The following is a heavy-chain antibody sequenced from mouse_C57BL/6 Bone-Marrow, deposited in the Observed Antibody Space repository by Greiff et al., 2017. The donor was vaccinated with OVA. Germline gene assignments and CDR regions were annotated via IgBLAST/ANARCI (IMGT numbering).Heavy chain of an antibody. V-gene: IGHV5-17*01. CDR1: GFTFSDYG. Sequence: EVNLVESGGGLVKPGGSLKLSCAASGFTFSDYGMHWVRQAPEKGLEWVAYISSGSSTIYYADTVKGRFTISRDNAKNTLFLQMTSLRSEDTAMYYCARLNYPGRYFDVWGTGTTVTVSS. D-gene: IGHD2-1*01. CDR3: ARLNYPGRYFDV. CDR2: ISSGSSTI. J-gene: IGHJ1*03.